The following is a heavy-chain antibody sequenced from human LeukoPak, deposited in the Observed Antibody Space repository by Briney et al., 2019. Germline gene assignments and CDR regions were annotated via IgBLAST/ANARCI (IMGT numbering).Heavy chain of an antibody. Sequence: GGSLRLSCAASGFTVSNNYMSWVRQAPGKGLECVSVIYSGGRTYYADSVKGRFTISRDSSRNTLFLQMNSLRAEDTAVYYCARGVGYCSSTSCEDAFDIWGQGTMVTVSS. V-gene: IGHV3-53*01. D-gene: IGHD2-2*03. CDR2: IYSGGRT. CDR1: GFTVSNNY. J-gene: IGHJ3*02. CDR3: ARGVGYCSSTSCEDAFDI.